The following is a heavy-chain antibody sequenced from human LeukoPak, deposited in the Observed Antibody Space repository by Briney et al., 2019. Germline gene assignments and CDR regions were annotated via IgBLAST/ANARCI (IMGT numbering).Heavy chain of an antibody. V-gene: IGHV3-30*03. Sequence: PGGSLGLSCAASGFTFSSYGMHWVRQAPGKGLEWVAVISYDGSNKYYADSVKGRFTISRDNSKNTLYLQMNSLRAEDTAVYYCARVPPYLGYCSGGSCSPFDYWGQGTLVTVSS. CDR3: ARVPPYLGYCSGGSCSPFDY. CDR1: GFTFSSYG. D-gene: IGHD2-15*01. CDR2: ISYDGSNK. J-gene: IGHJ4*02.